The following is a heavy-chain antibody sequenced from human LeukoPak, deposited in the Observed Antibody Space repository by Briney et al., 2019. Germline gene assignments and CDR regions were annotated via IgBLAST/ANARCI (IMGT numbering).Heavy chain of an antibody. J-gene: IGHJ4*02. CDR1: GFTFDDYA. CDR3: ARDILGNGEYRSIDY. D-gene: IGHD4-17*01. V-gene: IGHV3-9*01. Sequence: GRSLRLSCAASGFTFDDYAMHWVRQAPGKGLEWVSGITWNSGSIGYADSVKGRFTISRDNAKNSLYLQMNSLRTEDTALYYCARDILGNGEYRSIDYWGQGTLVTVSS. CDR2: ITWNSGSI.